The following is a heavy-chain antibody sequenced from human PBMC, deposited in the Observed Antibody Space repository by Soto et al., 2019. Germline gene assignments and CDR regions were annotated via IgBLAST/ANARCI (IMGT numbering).Heavy chain of an antibody. CDR2: IWHDGSNK. V-gene: IGHV3-33*06. Sequence: GGSLRLPCVASGFSFNNYGIHWVRQAPGKGLEWVAVIWHDGSNKYYADSVKGRFTISRDNFKNTLYLQMNSLRAEDTAVYYCAKATRIAAAQPDLWGQGTLVTVSS. CDR3: AKATRIAAAQPDL. J-gene: IGHJ5*02. D-gene: IGHD6-13*01. CDR1: GFSFNNYG.